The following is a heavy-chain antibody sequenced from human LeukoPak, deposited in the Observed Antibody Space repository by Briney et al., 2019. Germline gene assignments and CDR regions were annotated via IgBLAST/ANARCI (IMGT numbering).Heavy chain of an antibody. CDR2: IYTSGST. Sequence: SETLSLTCTVSGGSISSGSYYWSWIRQPAGKGLEWIGRIYTSGSTNYNPSLKSRVTISVDTSKNQFSLKLSSVTAADTAVYYCARVYFGLYMDVWGKGTTVTVSS. J-gene: IGHJ6*03. CDR3: ARVYFGLYMDV. V-gene: IGHV4-61*02. D-gene: IGHD3-10*01. CDR1: GGSISSGSYY.